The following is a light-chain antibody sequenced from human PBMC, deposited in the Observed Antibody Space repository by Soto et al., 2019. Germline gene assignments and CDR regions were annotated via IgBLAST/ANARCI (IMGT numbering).Light chain of an antibody. Sequence: SYELTQPTSVSVAPGHTARLTCGGNNMGSKSVHWYQQKPGQAPVLVVYDDSDRPSGIPERFSGSISGNTATLTISRVEAGDEADYYCQVWDSGSDHVVFGGGTKLTVL. V-gene: IGLV3-21*02. CDR3: QVWDSGSDHVV. CDR1: NMGSKS. CDR2: DDS. J-gene: IGLJ2*01.